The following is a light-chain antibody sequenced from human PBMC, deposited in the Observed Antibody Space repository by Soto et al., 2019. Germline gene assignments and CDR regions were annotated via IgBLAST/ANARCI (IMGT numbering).Light chain of an antibody. Sequence: QSVLTQPPSVSAAPGQTVTISCSGSSSNIGNDYVSWYQQFPGTAPKLLIYDNNKRPSGIPDRFSGSKSGTSATLGITGLQTGDEADYYCGTWDSSLSGGVFGGGTKLTVL. CDR1: SSNIGNDY. CDR3: GTWDSSLSGGV. J-gene: IGLJ2*01. V-gene: IGLV1-51*01. CDR2: DNN.